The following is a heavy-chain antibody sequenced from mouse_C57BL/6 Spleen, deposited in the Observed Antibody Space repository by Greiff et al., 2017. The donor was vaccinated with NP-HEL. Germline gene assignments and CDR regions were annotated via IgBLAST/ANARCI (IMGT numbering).Heavy chain of an antibody. J-gene: IGHJ3*01. CDR1: GFTFSSYA. CDR3: ARDRDLRFTTVVDPAWFAY. Sequence: EVMLVESGGGLVKPGGSLKLSCAASGFTFSSYAMSWVRQTPEKRLEWVATISDGGSYTYYPDNVKGRFTISRDNAKNNLYLQMSHLKSEDTAMYYCARDRDLRFTTVVDPAWFAYWGQGTLVTVSA. V-gene: IGHV5-4*01. CDR2: ISDGGSYT. D-gene: IGHD1-1*01.